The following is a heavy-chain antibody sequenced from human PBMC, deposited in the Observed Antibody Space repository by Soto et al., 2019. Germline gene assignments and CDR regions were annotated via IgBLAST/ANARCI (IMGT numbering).Heavy chain of an antibody. V-gene: IGHV3-21*01. J-gene: IGHJ6*02. CDR1: GFTFSSYS. D-gene: IGHD1-7*01. CDR2: ISSSSSYI. CDR3: ARDRDWNYALDV. Sequence: PGGSLRLSCAASGFTFSSYSMNWVRQAPGKGLEWVSSISSSSSYIYYADSVKGRFTISRDNAKNSLYLQMNSLRAEDTAVYYCARDRDWNYALDVWGQGTTVTVSS.